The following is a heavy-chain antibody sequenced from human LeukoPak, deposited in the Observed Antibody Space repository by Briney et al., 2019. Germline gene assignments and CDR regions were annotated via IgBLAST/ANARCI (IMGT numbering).Heavy chain of an antibody. D-gene: IGHD2-15*01. CDR1: GGSISSYY. Sequence: SETLSLTCTVSGGSISSYYWSWIRQPPGKGLEWIGYIYYSGSTNYNPSLKSRVTISVDTSKNQFSLKLSSVTAADTAVYYCARGGGYCSGGSCYRYNWFDPWGQGTLVTVSS. V-gene: IGHV4-59*01. CDR2: IYYSGST. CDR3: ARGGGYCSGGSCYRYNWFDP. J-gene: IGHJ5*02.